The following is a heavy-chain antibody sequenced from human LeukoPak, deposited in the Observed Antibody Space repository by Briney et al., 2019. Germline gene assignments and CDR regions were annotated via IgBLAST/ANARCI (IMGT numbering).Heavy chain of an antibody. D-gene: IGHD5-24*01. CDR3: ARGRWLQFDY. J-gene: IGHJ4*02. Sequence: ASVKVSCKASGGTFSSYAISWVRQAPGQGLEWMGGIIPIFGTANYAQKFQGRVTITTDESTSTAYMELSSLRSGDTAVYYCARGRWLQFDYWGQGTLVTVSS. CDR1: GGTFSSYA. V-gene: IGHV1-69*05. CDR2: IIPIFGTA.